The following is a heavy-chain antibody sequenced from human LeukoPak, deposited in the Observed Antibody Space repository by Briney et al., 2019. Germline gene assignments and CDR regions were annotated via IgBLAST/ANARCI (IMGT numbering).Heavy chain of an antibody. V-gene: IGHV3-23*01. CDR2: ISGSGGST. J-gene: IGHJ4*02. CDR1: GFTFSNYA. D-gene: IGHD1-26*01. Sequence: GGSLRLSCVASGFTFSNYAMNWVRQAPGKGLEWVSAISGSGGSTYYADSVKGRSTISRDNSKNTLYLQMSSLRVEDTAVYYCARSGSHDYWGQGTLVTVSS. CDR3: ARSGSHDY.